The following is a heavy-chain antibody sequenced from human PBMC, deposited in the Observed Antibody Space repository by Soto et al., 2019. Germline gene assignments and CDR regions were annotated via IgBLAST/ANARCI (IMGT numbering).Heavy chain of an antibody. V-gene: IGHV3-23*01. J-gene: IGHJ6*03. CDR2: ISGSGGST. Sequence: PGGSLRLSCAASGFTFSSYAMSWVRQAPGKGLEWVSAISGSGGSTYYADSVKGRFTISRDNSKNTLYLQMNSLRAEDTAVYYWAKCEGYGDYSYYYYMDVWGKGTTVTVSS. CDR3: AKCEGYGDYSYYYYMDV. CDR1: GFTFSSYA. D-gene: IGHD4-17*01.